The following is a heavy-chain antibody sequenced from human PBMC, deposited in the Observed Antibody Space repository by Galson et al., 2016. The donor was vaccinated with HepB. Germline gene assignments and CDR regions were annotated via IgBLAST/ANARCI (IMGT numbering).Heavy chain of an antibody. CDR2: TYYRSKWFN. D-gene: IGHD5-24*01. V-gene: IGHV6-1*01. CDR1: GDSVTSDNTC. CDR3: TRGYMQNGMDV. J-gene: IGHJ6*02. Sequence: CAISGDSVTSDNTCWNWIRQSPSRGLEWLGRTYYRSKWFNDYADSVKSRITVTSDTSKNQFSLQLDSGTPDDTATYFCTRGYMQNGMDVWGQGTTVTVS.